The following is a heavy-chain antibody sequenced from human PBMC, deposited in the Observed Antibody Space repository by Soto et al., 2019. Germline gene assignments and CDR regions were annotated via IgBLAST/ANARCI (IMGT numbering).Heavy chain of an antibody. J-gene: IGHJ5*02. CDR1: GFTFNSYW. Sequence: EVQLVESGGGLVQPGGSLRLSCAASGFTFNSYWMTWVRQAPGKGLEWVANIKQDGSEKYYVDSVKGRFTISRDNAKNSLFLQMNRLRAEDTAVYYCAGGWGLDPWGPGTLVTVSS. CDR3: AGGWGLDP. D-gene: IGHD1-26*01. CDR2: IKQDGSEK. V-gene: IGHV3-7*04.